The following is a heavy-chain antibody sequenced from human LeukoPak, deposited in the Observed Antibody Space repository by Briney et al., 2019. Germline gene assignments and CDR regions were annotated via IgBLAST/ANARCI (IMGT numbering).Heavy chain of an antibody. J-gene: IGHJ4*02. CDR1: EGTFSSYA. CDR3: ARNDYGDYALFG. V-gene: IGHV1-69*05. CDR2: IMPIFGTA. Sequence: SVKVSCKASEGTFSSYAISWVRQAPGQGLEWMGGIMPIFGTANYAQKFQGRVTITTDESTSTAYMELSSLRSEDTAVYYCARNDYGDYALFGWGQGTLVTVSS. D-gene: IGHD4-17*01.